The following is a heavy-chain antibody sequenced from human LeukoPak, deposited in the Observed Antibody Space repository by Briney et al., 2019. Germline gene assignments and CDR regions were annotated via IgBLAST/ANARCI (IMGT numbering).Heavy chain of an antibody. V-gene: IGHV4-38-2*02. D-gene: IGHD1-7*01. CDR2: IYHSGST. CDR1: GYSISSGYY. J-gene: IGHJ5*02. Sequence: PSETLSLTCTVSGYSISSGYYWGWIRQPPGKGLEWIGSIYHSGSTYYNPSLKSRVTISVDTSKNQFSLKLSSVTAADTAVYYCASANWNYHWFDPWGQGTLVTVSS. CDR3: ASANWNYHWFDP.